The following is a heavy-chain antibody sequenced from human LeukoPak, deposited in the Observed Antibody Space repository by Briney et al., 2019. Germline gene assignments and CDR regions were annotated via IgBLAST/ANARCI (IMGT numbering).Heavy chain of an antibody. Sequence: HPGGSLRLSCAASGFTFSSYWMSWVRQAPGKGLEWVANIKQDGSEKYYVDSVKGRFTISRDNAKNSLYLQMNSLRAEDTAVYYCATDSTPMVRGIIIAFAYWGQGTQVTVSS. V-gene: IGHV3-7*01. D-gene: IGHD3-10*01. J-gene: IGHJ4*02. CDR2: IKQDGSEK. CDR1: GFTFSSYW. CDR3: ATDSTPMVRGIIIAFAY.